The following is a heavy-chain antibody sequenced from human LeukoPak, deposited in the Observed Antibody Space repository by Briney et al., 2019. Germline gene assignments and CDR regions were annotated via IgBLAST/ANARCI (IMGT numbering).Heavy chain of an antibody. CDR2: ISAYNGNT. D-gene: IGHD2/OR15-2a*01. CDR3: ARDFSSISYYFDY. J-gene: IGHJ4*02. Sequence: ASVKVSCKASGYTFTRYGISWVRPAPGQGLGWMGWISAYNGNTNYAQKLQGRVTMTTDTSTSTAYMELRSLRSDDTAVYYCARDFSSISYYFDYWGQGTLVTVSS. CDR1: GYTFTRYG. V-gene: IGHV1-18*04.